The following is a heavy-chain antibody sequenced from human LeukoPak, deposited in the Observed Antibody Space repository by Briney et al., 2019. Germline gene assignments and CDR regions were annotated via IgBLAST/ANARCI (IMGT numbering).Heavy chain of an antibody. CDR2: INPNSGGT. J-gene: IGHJ6*02. D-gene: IGHD6-13*01. CDR1: GYTFTGYY. V-gene: IGHV1-2*06. Sequence: ASVKVSCKASGYTFTGYYMRWVRQAPGQGLEWMGRINPNSGGTNYAQKFQGRVTMTRDTSISTAYMELSRLRSDDTAVYYCAREVSSWYRHYYYGMDVWGQGTTVTVSS. CDR3: AREVSSWYRHYYYGMDV.